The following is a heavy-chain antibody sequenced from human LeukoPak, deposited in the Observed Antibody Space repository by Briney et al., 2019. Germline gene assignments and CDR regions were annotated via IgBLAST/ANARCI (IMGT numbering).Heavy chain of an antibody. Sequence: SDALSLTCAVSGYSISSTNWWGWIRQPPGKGLEWIGYIYYSGSTYYNPSLKSRVTMSVDTSKNQFSLKLSSVTAVDTAVYYCARTAVDTATYFGYWGQGTLVTVSS. CDR2: IYYSGST. J-gene: IGHJ4*02. V-gene: IGHV4-28*01. D-gene: IGHD5-18*01. CDR3: ARTAVDTATYFGY. CDR1: GYSISSTNW.